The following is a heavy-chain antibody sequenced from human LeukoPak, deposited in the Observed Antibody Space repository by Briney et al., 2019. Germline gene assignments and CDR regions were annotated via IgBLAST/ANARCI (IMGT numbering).Heavy chain of an antibody. Sequence: ASVKVSCKASGYTFTNYYIHWVRQAPGQGLEWMGLISPGGGNTNYAQNFQGRVTMTRDTSASTVYMELSSLRSEDTAIYYCARIRDGYNDAYDIWGQGTMVTVSS. CDR2: ISPGGGNT. CDR1: GYTFTNYY. J-gene: IGHJ3*02. D-gene: IGHD5-24*01. V-gene: IGHV1-46*01. CDR3: ARIRDGYNDAYDI.